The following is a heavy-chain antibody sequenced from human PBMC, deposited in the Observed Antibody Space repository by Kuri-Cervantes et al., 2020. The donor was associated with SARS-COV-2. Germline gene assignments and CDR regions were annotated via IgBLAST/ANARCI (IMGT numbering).Heavy chain of an antibody. D-gene: IGHD3-22*01. Sequence: GESLKISCAASGFTFSSYTMSWVRQAPGKGLEWVAFIRYDGSNKYYADSVKGRFTISRDNSKNTLYLQMNSLRAEDTAVYYCAKDMYYDSSGFYDAFDIWGQGTMVTVS. CDR3: AKDMYYDSSGFYDAFDI. J-gene: IGHJ3*02. CDR2: IRYDGSNK. CDR1: GFTFSSYT. V-gene: IGHV3-30*02.